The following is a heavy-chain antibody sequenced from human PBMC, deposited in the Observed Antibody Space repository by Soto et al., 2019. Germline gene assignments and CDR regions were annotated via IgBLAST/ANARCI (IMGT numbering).Heavy chain of an antibody. D-gene: IGHD2-15*01. CDR1: GFTFSSYA. CDR3: ARDCSKWSQNVDY. CDR2: ITDGGSNT. Sequence: GGSLRLSCAASGFTFSSYAMSWVRQAPGKGLEWVAVITDGGSNTYYADSVKGRFTISRDNSKNTLYLQMNSLRAEDTAVYYCARDCSKWSQNVDYWGQGTLVTVSS. V-gene: IGHV3-30-3*01. J-gene: IGHJ4*02.